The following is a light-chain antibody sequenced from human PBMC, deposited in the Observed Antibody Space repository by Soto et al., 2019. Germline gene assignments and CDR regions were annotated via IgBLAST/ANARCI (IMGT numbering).Light chain of an antibody. V-gene: IGKV3-20*01. CDR3: QQYSASPRT. Sequence: EIVLTQSPGTLSLSPGERATLSCRASQSLSSSQLAWYQQKPGQAPRLLIYDASNRATGIPARFSASGTGTDFTLTISRLEPEDFAVYYCQQYSASPRTFGQGTKVDIK. CDR1: QSLSSSQ. CDR2: DAS. J-gene: IGKJ1*01.